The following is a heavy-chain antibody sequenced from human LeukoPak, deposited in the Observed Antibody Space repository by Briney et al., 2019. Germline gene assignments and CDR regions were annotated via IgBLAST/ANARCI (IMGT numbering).Heavy chain of an antibody. CDR1: GFTFSRYA. J-gene: IGHJ4*02. CDR2: IGGSGGST. CDR3: AKDDTTMTTPFYYFDY. D-gene: IGHD4-17*01. V-gene: IGHV3-23*01. Sequence: GGSLRLSCAASGFTFSRYAMSWVRQAPGKGLEWVSGIGGSGGSTYYADSVKGRFTISKDNSKNTLYLQMSSLRVEDTAVYYCAKDDTTMTTPFYYFDYWGQGTLVTVSS.